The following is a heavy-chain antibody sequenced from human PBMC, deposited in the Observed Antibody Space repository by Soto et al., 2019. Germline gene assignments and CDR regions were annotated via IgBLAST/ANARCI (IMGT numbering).Heavy chain of an antibody. V-gene: IGHV1-69*02. J-gene: IGHJ3*02. D-gene: IGHD6-13*01. CDR1: GGTFSSYT. CDR2: IIPILGIA. Sequence: QVQLVQSGAEVQKPGSSVKVSCKASGGTFSSYTISWVRQAPGQGLEWMGRIIPILGIANYAQKFQGRVTITADKSTSTAYMELSSLRSEDTAVYYCARLQHGNNAFDIWGQGTMVTVSS. CDR3: ARLQHGNNAFDI.